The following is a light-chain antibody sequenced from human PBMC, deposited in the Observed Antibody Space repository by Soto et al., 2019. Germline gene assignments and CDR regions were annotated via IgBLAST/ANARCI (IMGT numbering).Light chain of an antibody. CDR1: QSISVW. V-gene: IGKV1-5*03. J-gene: IGKJ1*01. CDR2: KAS. CDR3: LQDYNYPWT. Sequence: DIQMTQSPSTLSASVGDRVTITCRASQSISVWLAWYQQKAGKAPNLLIYKASRLESGVPSRFSGSGSETEFTLTISGLQPGDSATYYCLQDYNYPWTFGQGTKVDIK.